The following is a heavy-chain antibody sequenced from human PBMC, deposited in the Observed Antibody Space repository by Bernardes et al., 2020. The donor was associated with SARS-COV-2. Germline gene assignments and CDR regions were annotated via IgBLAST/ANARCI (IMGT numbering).Heavy chain of an antibody. D-gene: IGHD3-3*01. Sequence: ASVKVSCKASGYTLTNYGISWVRQAPGQGLEWMGWINAYNGKTNYAQKLQGRVTMTTDTATSTAYMELTSLRSDDTAVYYCARDQAVYDFWSGYVQGYYYYGMDVWGQGTTVTVSS. CDR2: INAYNGKT. CDR3: ARDQAVYDFWSGYVQGYYYYGMDV. V-gene: IGHV1-18*04. J-gene: IGHJ6*02. CDR1: GYTLTNYG.